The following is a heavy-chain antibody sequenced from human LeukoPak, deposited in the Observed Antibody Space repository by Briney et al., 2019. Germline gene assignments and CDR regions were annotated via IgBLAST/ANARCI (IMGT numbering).Heavy chain of an antibody. CDR1: GFSFLDYW. D-gene: IGHD3-10*01. J-gene: IGHJ4*02. Sequence: GESLKISCQGSGFSFLDYWIGWVRQMPGKGLEWMGIIYPGDSNTRYSPSFQGQVTISVDKAISTAYLQWSSLKASDTAMYYCARFRFYGSGTYYNYWGQGTLVTVSS. V-gene: IGHV5-51*01. CDR2: IYPGDSNT. CDR3: ARFRFYGSGTYYNY.